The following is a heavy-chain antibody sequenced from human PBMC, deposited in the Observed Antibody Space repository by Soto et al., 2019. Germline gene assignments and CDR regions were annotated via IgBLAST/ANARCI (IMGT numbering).Heavy chain of an antibody. CDR3: ARDRPYQGIAVAGKLFDY. D-gene: IGHD6-19*01. V-gene: IGHV1-18*01. CDR2: ISAYNGNT. Sequence: ASVKVSCKASGYTFTSYGISWVRQAPGQGLEWMGWISAYNGNTNYAQKLQGRVTMTTDTSTSTAYMELRSLRSDDTAVYYCARDRPYQGIAVAGKLFDYWGQGTLVTVSS. CDR1: GYTFTSYG. J-gene: IGHJ4*02.